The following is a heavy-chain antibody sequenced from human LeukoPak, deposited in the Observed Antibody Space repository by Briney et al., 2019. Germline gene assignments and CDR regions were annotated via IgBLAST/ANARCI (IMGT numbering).Heavy chain of an antibody. CDR3: ARRLRYSSSWEDWFDP. J-gene: IGHJ5*02. V-gene: IGHV4-4*09. CDR1: GGSFSSYY. CDR2: IYSSGST. D-gene: IGHD6-13*01. Sequence: SETLSLTCAVYGGSFSSYYWSWIRQPPGKGLEWIGYIYSSGSTNYNPSLKSRVTISVDTSKNQFSLKLSSVTAADTAVYYCARRLRYSSSWEDWFDPWGQGTLVTVSS.